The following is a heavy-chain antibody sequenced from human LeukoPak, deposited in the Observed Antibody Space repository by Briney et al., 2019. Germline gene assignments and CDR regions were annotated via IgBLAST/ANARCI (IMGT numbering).Heavy chain of an antibody. Sequence: GGSLRLSCAASGFTFDDYAMHWVRQAPGKGLVWVSRISTDGSSTNSADSVKGRFTISRDNAKNTLYLEMNSLRAEDTAVYYCVREYSSSSGRAFDIWGQGTMVTVSP. V-gene: IGHV3-74*01. D-gene: IGHD6-6*01. CDR1: GFTFDDYA. CDR3: VREYSSSSGRAFDI. CDR2: ISTDGSST. J-gene: IGHJ3*02.